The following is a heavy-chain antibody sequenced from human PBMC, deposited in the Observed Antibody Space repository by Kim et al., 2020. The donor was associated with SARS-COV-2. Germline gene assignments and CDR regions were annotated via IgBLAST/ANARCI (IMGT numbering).Heavy chain of an antibody. CDR3: AREYYYGSGRYYVDY. CDR1: GFTVSSNY. D-gene: IGHD3-10*01. V-gene: IGHV3-53*01. CDR2: IYSGGST. Sequence: GGSLRLSCAASGFTVSSNYMSWVRQAPGKGLEWVSVIYSGGSTYYADSVKGRFTISRHNSKNTLYLQMNSLRAEDTAVYYCAREYYYGSGRYYVDYWGQGTLVTVSS. J-gene: IGHJ4*02.